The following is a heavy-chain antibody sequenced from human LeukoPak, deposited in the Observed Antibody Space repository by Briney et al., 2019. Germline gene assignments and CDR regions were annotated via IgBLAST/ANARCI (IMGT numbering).Heavy chain of an antibody. J-gene: IGHJ6*03. CDR1: GYIFNGYY. V-gene: IGHV1-2*02. CDR2: INPNSGGT. Sequence: ASVKVSCKASGYIFNGYYLHWVRQAPGQGLEWMGWINPNSGGTSYAQKFKGRVTMTRDTSISTAYMELSRLRSDDTALYYCAREGLRSIAARRGTRDYMDVWGKGTTVIVSS. D-gene: IGHD6-6*01. CDR3: AREGLRSIAARRGTRDYMDV.